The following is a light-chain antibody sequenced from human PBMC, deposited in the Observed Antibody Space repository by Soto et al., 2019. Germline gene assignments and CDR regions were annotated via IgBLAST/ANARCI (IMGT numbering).Light chain of an antibody. Sequence: QSVLTQPASVSGSPGQSITFSCTGTSSDIGVYNYVSWYQQHPGKAPKLMIYEVNNRPSGVSNRFSGSKSGNTASLTISSLQAEDEADYYCSSYTTSNTYVFGTGTKVTVL. CDR3: SSYTTSNTYV. V-gene: IGLV2-14*01. CDR2: EVN. J-gene: IGLJ1*01. CDR1: SSDIGVYNY.